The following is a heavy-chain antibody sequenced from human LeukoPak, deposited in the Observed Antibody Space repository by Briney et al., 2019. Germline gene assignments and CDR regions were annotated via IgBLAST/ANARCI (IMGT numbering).Heavy chain of an antibody. CDR3: AREQYSGSWYDY. Sequence: SSETLSLTCTVSGGSISSYYWSWIRQPPGKGLEWIGYIYYSGSTNYNPSLKSRVTISVDTSKNQFSLKLSSVTAADTAVYYCAREQYSGSWYDYWGQGTLVTVSS. D-gene: IGHD6-13*01. V-gene: IGHV4-59*01. CDR1: GGSISSYY. CDR2: IYYSGST. J-gene: IGHJ4*02.